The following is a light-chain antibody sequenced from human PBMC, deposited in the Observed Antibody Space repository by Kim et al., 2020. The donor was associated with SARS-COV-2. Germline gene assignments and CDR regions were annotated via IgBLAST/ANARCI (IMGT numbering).Light chain of an antibody. CDR1: QSISSY. V-gene: IGKV1-39*01. CDR3: QQSYSTLLLT. J-gene: IGKJ4*01. Sequence: SVGDRVTITCRASQSISSYLNWYQQKPGKAPKLLIYAASSLQSGVPSRFSGSGSGTDFTLTISSLQPEDFATYYCQQSYSTLLLTFGGGTKVDIK. CDR2: AAS.